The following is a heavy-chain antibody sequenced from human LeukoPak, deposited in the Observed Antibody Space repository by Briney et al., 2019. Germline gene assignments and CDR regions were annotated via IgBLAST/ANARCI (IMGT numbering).Heavy chain of an antibody. CDR1: GGSISSYY. D-gene: IGHD6-25*01. CDR3: ARSDGRRAFDI. J-gene: IGHJ3*02. V-gene: IGHV4-34*01. CDR2: INHSGTT. Sequence: SETLSLTRTVSGGSISSYYWSWIRQPPGKGLEWVGEINHSGTTNYNPSLKSRVTISVDTSKNQFSLKLSSVTAADTAVYYCARSDGRRAFDIWGQGTMVTVSS.